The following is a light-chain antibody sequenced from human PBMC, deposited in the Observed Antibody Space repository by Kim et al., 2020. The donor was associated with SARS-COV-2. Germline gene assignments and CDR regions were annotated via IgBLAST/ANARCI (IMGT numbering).Light chain of an antibody. CDR3: QTWGTGIGV. CDR2: LNSDGSH. CDR1: RRHSSYA. Sequence: ASVKLTCTLGRRHSSYAIEWHQQQPEKGPRYLMKLNSDGSHSKGDGIPDRFSGSSSGAERYLTISSLQSEDEADYYCQTWGTGIGVFGGGTQLTVL. J-gene: IGLJ3*02. V-gene: IGLV4-69*01.